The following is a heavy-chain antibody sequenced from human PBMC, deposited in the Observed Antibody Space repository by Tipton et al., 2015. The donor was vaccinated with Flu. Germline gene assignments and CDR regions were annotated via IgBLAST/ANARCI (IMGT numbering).Heavy chain of an antibody. V-gene: IGHV4-38-2*02. Sequence: LRLSCTVSGDSVRSSYYWAWIRQPPGRGLEWIGNIIHNGNTYHNASLRSRVTISVDTSRNHFSLKLSSVTAADTAVYYCARRDFSNYVSDPKNWFDPWGQGTLVTVSS. J-gene: IGHJ5*02. CDR1: GDSVRSSYY. D-gene: IGHD4-11*01. CDR2: IIHNGNT. CDR3: ARRDFSNYVSDPKNWFDP.